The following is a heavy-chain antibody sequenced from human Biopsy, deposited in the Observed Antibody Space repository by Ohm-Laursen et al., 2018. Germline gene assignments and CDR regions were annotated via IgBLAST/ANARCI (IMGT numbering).Heavy chain of an antibody. V-gene: IGHV4-59*01. J-gene: IGHJ2*01. D-gene: IGHD3-22*01. Sequence: SDTLSLTCTVSGDSISSYYWSWIRQPPGKGLEWIGYVYYTGSTYYNPSLKSRVTISVDTSKNHFFLRLRSVTPADTAIYYCARDRKYYSDRTVPGDFDLWGRGTLVTVSS. CDR2: VYYTGST. CDR1: GDSISSYY. CDR3: ARDRKYYSDRTVPGDFDL.